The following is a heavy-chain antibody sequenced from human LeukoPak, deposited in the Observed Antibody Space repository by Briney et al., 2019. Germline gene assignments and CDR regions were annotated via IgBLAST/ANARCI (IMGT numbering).Heavy chain of an antibody. CDR1: GFTFSSYA. D-gene: IGHD2-2*01. Sequence: PGGSLRLSCGASGFTFSSYAMSWVRQAPGKGLEWVSSISSSSTYIYYADSVKGRFTISRDNAKNSLYLQMNSLRAEDTAVYYCARGLVVVVPAASDYWFDPWGQGTLVTVSS. V-gene: IGHV3-21*01. CDR3: ARGLVVVVPAASDYWFDP. CDR2: ISSSSTYI. J-gene: IGHJ5*02.